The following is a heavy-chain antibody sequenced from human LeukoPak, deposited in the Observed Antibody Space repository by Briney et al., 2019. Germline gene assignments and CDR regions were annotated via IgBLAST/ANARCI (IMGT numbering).Heavy chain of an antibody. CDR1: GGSISSYY. D-gene: IGHD3-10*01. Sequence: PSETLSLTCTVSGGSISSYYWSWIRQPPGKGLGWIGYIYYSGSTNYNPSLKSRVTISVDTSKNQFSLKLSSVTAADTAVYYCATLRGYYYGSGPFDYWGQGTLVTVSS. CDR2: IYYSGST. J-gene: IGHJ4*02. V-gene: IGHV4-59*01. CDR3: ATLRGYYYGSGPFDY.